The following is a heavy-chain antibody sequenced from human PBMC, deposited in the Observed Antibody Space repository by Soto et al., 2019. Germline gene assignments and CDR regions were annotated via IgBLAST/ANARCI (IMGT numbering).Heavy chain of an antibody. J-gene: IGHJ4*02. D-gene: IGHD6-13*01. CDR3: VRGVDSSFDY. Sequence: SQTLSLTCVISGASVSSNSSAWNWVRQSPSRGLEWLGRTYYRSKWKNDYALSVNSRITINPDTSKNQFSLQLNSVTPEDTAVYYCVRGVDSSFDYWGQGTLVTVSS. CDR2: TYYRSKWKN. V-gene: IGHV6-1*01. CDR1: GASVSSNSSA.